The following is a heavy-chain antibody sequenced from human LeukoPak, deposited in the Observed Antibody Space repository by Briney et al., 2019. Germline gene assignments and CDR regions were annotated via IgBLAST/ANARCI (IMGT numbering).Heavy chain of an antibody. Sequence: GGSLRLSCAASGFTFSDYYMSWIRQAPGKGLEWVPYISSSGSTIYYADSVKGRFTISRDNAKNSLYLQMNSLRAEDTAVYYCARSTEMATISDYWGQGTLVTVSS. D-gene: IGHD5-24*01. CDR3: ARSTEMATISDY. V-gene: IGHV3-11*01. CDR2: ISSSGSTI. J-gene: IGHJ4*02. CDR1: GFTFSDYY.